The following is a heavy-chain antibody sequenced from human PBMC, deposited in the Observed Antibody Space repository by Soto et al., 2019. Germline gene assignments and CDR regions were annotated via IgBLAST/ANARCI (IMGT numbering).Heavy chain of an antibody. D-gene: IGHD6-19*01. Sequence: SETLSLTCTVSGGSISSGGYYRSWIRQHPGKGLEWIGYIYYSGSTYYNPSLKSRVTISVDTSKNQFSLKLSSVTAADTAVYYCARDIAVAGTGGRYYYYYYMDVWGKGTTVTVSS. CDR2: IYYSGST. CDR3: ARDIAVAGTGGRYYYYYYMDV. CDR1: GGSISSGGYY. V-gene: IGHV4-61*08. J-gene: IGHJ6*03.